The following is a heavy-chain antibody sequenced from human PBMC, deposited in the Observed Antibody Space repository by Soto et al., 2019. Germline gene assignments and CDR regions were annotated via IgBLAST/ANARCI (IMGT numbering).Heavy chain of an antibody. CDR1: GYTFTSYD. V-gene: IGHV1-8*01. CDR2: MNPNSGNT. J-gene: IGHJ6*02. Sequence: ASVKVSCKASGYTFTSYDLNWVRQATGQGLEWMGWMNPNSGNTGYAQKFQGRVTMTRNTSISTAYMELSSLRSEDTAVYYCAREGSFYDSTGYSAYYYYGMDVWGQGTTVTVSS. D-gene: IGHD3-22*01. CDR3: AREGSFYDSTGYSAYYYYGMDV.